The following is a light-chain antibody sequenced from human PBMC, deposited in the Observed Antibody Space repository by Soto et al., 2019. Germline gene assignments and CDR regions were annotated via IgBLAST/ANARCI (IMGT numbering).Light chain of an antibody. CDR2: AAS. CDR1: QTISRY. V-gene: IGKV1-39*01. J-gene: IGKJ1*01. CDR3: QKYNSAPWT. Sequence: DIQMSQSPSSLSASVRDRVTITCRASQTISRYLNWYQQKPGKAPKLLIFAASSLQSGVPSRFSGSGSGTDFTLTISSLQPEGVATYYCQKYNSAPWTFGQGTKVEIK.